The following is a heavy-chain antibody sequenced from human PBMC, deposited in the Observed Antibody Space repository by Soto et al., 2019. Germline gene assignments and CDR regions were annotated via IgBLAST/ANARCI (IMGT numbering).Heavy chain of an antibody. CDR2: IKQDGSEK. CDR3: ARTVVVVVPDNFDH. V-gene: IGHV3-7*01. D-gene: IGHD2-2*01. J-gene: IGHJ4*02. Sequence: GGSLRLSCAASGFSIGDYWMSWVRQAPGKGLEWVANIKQDGSEKYYVDSVKGRFTISKDSAKNSLYLQMNSLRGEDTAVYYCARTVVVVVPDNFDHWGQGTLVTVSS. CDR1: GFSIGDYW.